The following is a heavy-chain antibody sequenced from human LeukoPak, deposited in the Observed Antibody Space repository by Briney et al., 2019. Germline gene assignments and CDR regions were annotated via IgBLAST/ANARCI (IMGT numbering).Heavy chain of an antibody. Sequence: GRFLRLSCAASGFTFDTYGMHWVRQAPGKGLEWVAVISHDGVDKYYADSVKGRFTISRDNSKNTVSLQVNSLRAEDTAAYYCARGKSTGVVDYWGQGTLVTVSS. V-gene: IGHV3-30*03. CDR1: GFTFDTYG. CDR2: ISHDGVDK. CDR3: ARGKSTGVVDY. D-gene: IGHD1-14*01. J-gene: IGHJ4*02.